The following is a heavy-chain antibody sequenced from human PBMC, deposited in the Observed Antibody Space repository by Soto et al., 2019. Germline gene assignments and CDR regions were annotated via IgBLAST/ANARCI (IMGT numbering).Heavy chain of an antibody. V-gene: IGHV1-69*04. J-gene: IGHJ4*02. CDR1: GGTFSSYT. CDR3: ARDNKSPQARGSAPID. D-gene: IGHD3-10*01. CDR2: IIPILGIA. Sequence: SVKVSCKASGGTFSSYTISWVRQAPGQGLEWMGRIIPILGIANYAQKFQGRVTITADKSTSTAYMELSSLRSEDTAVYYCARDNKSPQARGSAPIDRGQGTSVTVSS.